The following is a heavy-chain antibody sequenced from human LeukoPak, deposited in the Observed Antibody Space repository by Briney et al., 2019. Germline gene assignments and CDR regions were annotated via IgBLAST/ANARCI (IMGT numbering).Heavy chain of an antibody. CDR2: IYTSGST. V-gene: IGHV4-4*07. Sequence: PSETLSLTCTVSGGSISSYYWSWIRQPAGKGLEWIGRIYTSGSTNYNPSLKSRVTMSVDTSKNQFSLKLSSVTAADTAVYYCARVYCSSTSCEDGGFDYWGQGTLVTVSS. J-gene: IGHJ4*02. CDR3: ARVYCSSTSCEDGGFDY. CDR1: GGSISSYY. D-gene: IGHD2-2*01.